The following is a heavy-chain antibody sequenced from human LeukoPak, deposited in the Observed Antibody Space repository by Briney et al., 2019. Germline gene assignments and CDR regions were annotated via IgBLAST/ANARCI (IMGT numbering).Heavy chain of an antibody. V-gene: IGHV4-59*08. CDR2: IYYTGSTNY. CDR1: GASIRSDY. CDR3: ARHGPRRDGYNYDY. J-gene: IGHJ4*02. Sequence: ASETLSLTCIVSGASIRSDYWTWIRQPPGKGLEWLGSIYYTGSTNYNYNPSLKSRVTISVDTSKNQFSLKLSSVTAADTAVYYCARHGPRRDGYNYDYWGPGTLVTVSS. D-gene: IGHD5-24*01.